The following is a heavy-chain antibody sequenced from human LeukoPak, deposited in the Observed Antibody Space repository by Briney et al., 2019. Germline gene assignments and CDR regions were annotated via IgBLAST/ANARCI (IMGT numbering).Heavy chain of an antibody. J-gene: IGHJ4*02. CDR3: ARRDILTGYFPY. Sequence: SETLSLTCAVYGGSFSGYYWSWIRQPPGKGLEWIGEINHSGSTNYNPSLKSRVTISVDTSKNQFSLKLSSVTAADTAVYYCARRDILTGYFPYWGQGTLVTVSS. CDR2: INHSGST. CDR1: GGSFSGYY. V-gene: IGHV4-34*01. D-gene: IGHD3-9*01.